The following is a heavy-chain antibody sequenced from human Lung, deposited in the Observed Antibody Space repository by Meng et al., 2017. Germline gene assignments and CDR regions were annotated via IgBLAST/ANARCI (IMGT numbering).Heavy chain of an antibody. Sequence: QVLLQQSGPGLVKHSQTPPLTCAISGDRVSRNSAAWNWIRQSPSRGLEWLGRTYYRSKWYNGYAVSVRSRITINPDTSKNQFSLQLNSVTPEDTAVYYCARSQQWLDSWGQGTLVTVSS. CDR3: ARSQQWLDS. J-gene: IGHJ4*02. CDR1: GDRVSRNSAA. D-gene: IGHD6-19*01. V-gene: IGHV6-1*01. CDR2: TYYRSKWYN.